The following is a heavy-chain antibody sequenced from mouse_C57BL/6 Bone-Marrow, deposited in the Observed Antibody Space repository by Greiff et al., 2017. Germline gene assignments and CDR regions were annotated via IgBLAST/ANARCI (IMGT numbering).Heavy chain of an antibody. CDR1: GYTFTGYW. Sequence: VQLQQSGAELMKPGASVKLSCKATGYTFTGYWIEWVKQRPGHGLEWIGEILPGCGSTNYNEKFKGKATFTADTSSNTAYMQLSSLTTEDSAIYYFARYYYGSSYLYWYFDVWGTGTTVTVAS. CDR3: ARYYYGSSYLYWYFDV. J-gene: IGHJ1*03. CDR2: ILPGCGST. D-gene: IGHD1-1*01. V-gene: IGHV1-9*01.